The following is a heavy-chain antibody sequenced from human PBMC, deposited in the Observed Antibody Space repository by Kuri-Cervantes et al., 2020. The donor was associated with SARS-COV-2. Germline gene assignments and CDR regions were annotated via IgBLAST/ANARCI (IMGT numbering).Heavy chain of an antibody. CDR1: GFTFSGSA. V-gene: IGHV3-73*01. J-gene: IGHJ6*02. D-gene: IGHD4-17*01. CDR2: IRIKANSYAT. CDR3: SRSTVTSPLYGMDV. Sequence: GGSLRLSCAASGFTFSGSAMNWVRQASGKGLEWVGRIRIKANSYATAYAASVKGRFTISRDDSKNTAYLQMNSLKTEDTAVYYCSRSTVTSPLYGMDVWGQGTTVTVSS.